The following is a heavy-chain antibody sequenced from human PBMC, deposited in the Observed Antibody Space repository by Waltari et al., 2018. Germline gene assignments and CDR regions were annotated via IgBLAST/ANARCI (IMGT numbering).Heavy chain of an antibody. D-gene: IGHD3-3*01. V-gene: IGHV4-39*01. CDR2: IYNSGTT. Sequence: QMELQESGPRLVKPSETLSLTCNVSGDSISGSRNYWAWLRQPPGKNLQWIGSIYNSGTTYYNPSLKGRFAISVDTSRNQFSLNVNSVTAADTGIYYCARQLRFVDWIPRYFDSWGRGTLATVSS. CDR1: GDSISGSRNY. J-gene: IGHJ4*02. CDR3: ARQLRFVDWIPRYFDS.